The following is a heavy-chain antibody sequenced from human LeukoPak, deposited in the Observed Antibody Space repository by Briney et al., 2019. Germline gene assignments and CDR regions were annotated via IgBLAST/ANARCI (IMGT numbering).Heavy chain of an antibody. V-gene: IGHV3-48*03. CDR2: VSSSGSTI. J-gene: IGHJ4*02. CDR1: GFTFNSYE. CDR3: ARDVAPIEY. Sequence: GGSLRLSCAASGFTFNSYEMNWVRQAPGKGLEWVSYVSSSGSTIYYADSLKGRFTISRDNAKNSLYLQMNSLRAEDTAVYYCARDVAPIEYWGQGTLVTVSS.